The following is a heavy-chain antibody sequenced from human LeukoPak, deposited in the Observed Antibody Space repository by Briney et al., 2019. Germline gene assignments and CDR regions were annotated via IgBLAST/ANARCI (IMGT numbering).Heavy chain of an antibody. Sequence: GGSLRLSCAASGFTFSNAWMSWVRQAPGKGLEWVGRIKSKTDGGTTDYAAPVKGRFTISRDDSKNTLYLQMDSLKTEDTAVYYCAKGRGYSGYDLDYWGQGTLVTVSS. CDR1: GFTFSNAW. V-gene: IGHV3-15*01. D-gene: IGHD5-12*01. CDR2: IKSKTDGGTT. CDR3: AKGRGYSGYDLDY. J-gene: IGHJ4*02.